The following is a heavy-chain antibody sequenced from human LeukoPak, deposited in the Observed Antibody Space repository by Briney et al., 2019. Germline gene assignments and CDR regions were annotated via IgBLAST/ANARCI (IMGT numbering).Heavy chain of an antibody. D-gene: IGHD7-27*01. J-gene: IGHJ4*02. CDR1: GGSISSSSYY. V-gene: IGHV4-39*07. CDR2: INHSGST. CDR3: ARGWGWY. Sequence: SETLSLTCTVSGGSISSSSYYWGWIRQPPGKGLEWIGEINHSGSTNYNPSLKSRVTISVDTSKNQFSLKLSSVTAADTAVYYCARGWGWYWGQGTLVTVSS.